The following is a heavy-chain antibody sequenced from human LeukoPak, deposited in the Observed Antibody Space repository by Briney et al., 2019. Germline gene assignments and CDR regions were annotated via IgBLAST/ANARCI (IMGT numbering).Heavy chain of an antibody. CDR2: MYHSGSA. D-gene: IGHD3-22*01. J-gene: IGHJ4*02. CDR3: ARYSSGYWVY. Sequence: SETLSLTCAVSGYSISSGYYWAWIRQLPGKGLEWIGSMYHSGSAYYNPSLKSRVTISVDTSKNQFSLKLSSVTAADTAVYYCARYSSGYWVYWGQGTLVTVSS. V-gene: IGHV4-38-2*01. CDR1: GYSISSGYY.